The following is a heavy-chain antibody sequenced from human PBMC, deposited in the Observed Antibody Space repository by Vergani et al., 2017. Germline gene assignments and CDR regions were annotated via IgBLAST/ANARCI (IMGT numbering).Heavy chain of an antibody. V-gene: IGHV1-2*02. CDR1: GYTFTGYY. CDR3: ASGGYCSRTSCYGYFQH. J-gene: IGHJ1*01. CDR2: INPNSGGT. Sequence: QVQLVQSGAEVKKPGASVKVSCKASGYTFTGYYMHWVRQAPGQGLEWMGWINPNSGGTNYAQKFQGRVTMTRDTSISTAYMELSRLRSDDTAVDYCASGGYCSRTSCYGYFQHWGQGTLVTVSS. D-gene: IGHD2-2*01.